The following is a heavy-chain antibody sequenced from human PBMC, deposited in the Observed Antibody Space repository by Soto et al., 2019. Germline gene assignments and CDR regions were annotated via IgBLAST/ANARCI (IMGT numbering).Heavy chain of an antibody. CDR1: GFTFSSYA. CDR3: AKGGYSSSWYERETYDY. D-gene: IGHD6-13*01. Sequence: GGSLRLSCAASGFTFSSYAMSWVRQAPGKGLEWVSAISGSGGSTYYADSVKGRFTISRDNSKNTLYLQMNSLRAEDTAVYYCAKGGYSSSWYERETYDYWGQGTLVTVSS. CDR2: ISGSGGST. V-gene: IGHV3-23*01. J-gene: IGHJ4*02.